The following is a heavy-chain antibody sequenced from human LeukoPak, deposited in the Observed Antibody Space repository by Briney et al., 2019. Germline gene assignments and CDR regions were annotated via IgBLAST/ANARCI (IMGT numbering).Heavy chain of an antibody. CDR2: INHSGST. D-gene: IGHD2-2*01. CDR3: ASGYQLPYY. Sequence: PSETLSLTCAVYGGSFSGYYWSWIRQPPGKGLEWIGEINHSGSTNYNTSLKSRVTISVDTSKNQFSLKLSSVTAADTAVYYCASGYQLPYYWGQGNLVTVSS. V-gene: IGHV4-34*01. J-gene: IGHJ4*02. CDR1: GGSFSGYY.